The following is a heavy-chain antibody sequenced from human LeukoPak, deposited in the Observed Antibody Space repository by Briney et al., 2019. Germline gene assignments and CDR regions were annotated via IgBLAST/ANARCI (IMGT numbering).Heavy chain of an antibody. CDR1: GFTFSSYG. J-gene: IGHJ3*02. CDR2: ISGRSSDI. V-gene: IGHV3-21*01. CDR3: ARRGPDAFDI. Sequence: AGSLRLYCSASGFTFSSYGMSWVRQAPGKGLEWVSSISGRSSDIYYADSVEGRFTLSRDNAKNSLYLQMNSLRAEDTAVYYCARRGPDAFDIWGQGTTVTVSS.